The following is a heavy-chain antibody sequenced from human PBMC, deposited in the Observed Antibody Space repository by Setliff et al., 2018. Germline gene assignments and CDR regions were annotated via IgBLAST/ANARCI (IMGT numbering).Heavy chain of an antibody. V-gene: IGHV5-51*01. Sequence: GESLKISCEASGYSFPSYWIGWVRQMPGKGLEWMGSVYPADSETRYSPSFQGQFTMSVDTSINTAYLQWNSLKASDTALYFCARLPSTGSAFFQHWGQGTLVTVSS. CDR1: GYSFPSYW. J-gene: IGHJ1*01. CDR3: ARLPSTGSAFFQH. CDR2: VYPADSET. D-gene: IGHD1-1*01.